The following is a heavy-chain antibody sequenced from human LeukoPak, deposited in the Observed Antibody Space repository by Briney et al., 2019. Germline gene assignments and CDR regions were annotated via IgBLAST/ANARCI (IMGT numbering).Heavy chain of an antibody. D-gene: IGHD1-26*01. Sequence: PSETLSLTCTVSGGSISSYYWSWIRQPPGKGLEWIGYIYYSGSTNYNPSLKSRVTISVDTSKNQFSLKLSSVTAADTAVYYCARESVGATDYAFDIWGQGTMVTVSS. CDR1: GGSISSYY. V-gene: IGHV4-59*01. CDR3: ARESVGATDYAFDI. J-gene: IGHJ3*02. CDR2: IYYSGST.